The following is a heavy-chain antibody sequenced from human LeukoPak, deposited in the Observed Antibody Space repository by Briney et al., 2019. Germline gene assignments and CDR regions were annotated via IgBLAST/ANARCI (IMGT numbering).Heavy chain of an antibody. J-gene: IGHJ6*03. V-gene: IGHV4-61*02. CDR3: ARDMKQWLENGRYYYYYMDV. Sequence: PSETLSLTCTVSGGSINSGSYYWSWIRQPAGKGLEWIGRIYTSGSTNYNPSLKSRVTISVDTSKNQFSLKLSSVTAADTAVYYCARDMKQWLENGRYYYYYMDVWGKGTTVTVSS. D-gene: IGHD6-19*01. CDR2: IYTSGST. CDR1: GGSINSGSYY.